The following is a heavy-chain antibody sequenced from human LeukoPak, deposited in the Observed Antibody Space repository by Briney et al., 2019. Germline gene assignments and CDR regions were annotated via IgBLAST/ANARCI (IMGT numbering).Heavy chain of an antibody. V-gene: IGHV4-61*10. CDR1: GNSISSGDYY. D-gene: IGHD2-15*01. Sequence: SETLSLTCTVSGNSISSGDYYWSWIRQPAGKGLEWIGEINHSGSTNYNPSLKSRVTISVDTSKNQFSLKLSSVTAADTAVYYCARGRGGYHPLGSWGQGTLVTVSS. J-gene: IGHJ4*02. CDR2: INHSGST. CDR3: ARGRGGYHPLGS.